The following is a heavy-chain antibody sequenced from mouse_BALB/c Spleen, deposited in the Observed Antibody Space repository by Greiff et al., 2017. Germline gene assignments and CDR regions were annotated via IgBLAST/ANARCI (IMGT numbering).Heavy chain of an antibody. J-gene: IGHJ4*01. V-gene: IGHV5-17*02. CDR1: GFTFSSFG. Sequence: EVHLVESGGGLVQPGGSRKLSCAASGFTFSSFGMHWVRQAPEKGLEWVAYISSGSSTIYYADTVKGRFTISRDNPKNTLFLQMTSLRSEDTAMYYCARYDGYDAMDYWGQGTSVTVSS. CDR3: ARYDGYDAMDY. CDR2: ISSGSSTI. D-gene: IGHD1-2*01.